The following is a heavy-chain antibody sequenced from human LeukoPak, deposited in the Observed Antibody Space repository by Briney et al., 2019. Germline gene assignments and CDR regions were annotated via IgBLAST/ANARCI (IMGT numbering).Heavy chain of an antibody. CDR2: IYSGGST. CDR1: GFTVSSNY. J-gene: IGHJ6*04. D-gene: IGHD3-10*02. V-gene: IGHV3-66*01. CDR3: AELGITMIGGV. Sequence: PGGSLRLSCGASGFTVSSNYMSWVRQAPGKGLEWVSVIYSGGSTYYADSVKGRFTISRDNAKNSLYLQMNSLRAEDTAVYYCAELGITMIGGVWGKGTTVTISS.